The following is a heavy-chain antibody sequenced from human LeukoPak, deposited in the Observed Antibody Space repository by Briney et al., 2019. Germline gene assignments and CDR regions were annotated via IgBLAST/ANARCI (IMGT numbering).Heavy chain of an antibody. Sequence: GGSLRLSCAASGFTFSDHYMDWVRQAPGKGLEWVGRLRNKANSYTTEYAASVKGRFTISRDDPKNSLYLQMNSLKTEDTAMYFCVRAGIVTTPYFFDYWGQGTLVTVSS. CDR1: GFTFSDHY. D-gene: IGHD5-12*01. CDR2: LRNKANSYTT. J-gene: IGHJ4*02. V-gene: IGHV3-72*01. CDR3: VRAGIVTTPYFFDY.